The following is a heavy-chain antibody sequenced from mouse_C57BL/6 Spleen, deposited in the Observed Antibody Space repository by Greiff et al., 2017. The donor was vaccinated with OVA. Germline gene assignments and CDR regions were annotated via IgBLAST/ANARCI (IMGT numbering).Heavy chain of an antibody. CDR1: GYTFTSYW. J-gene: IGHJ4*01. CDR2: IDPSDSYT. D-gene: IGHD2-4*01. Sequence: VQLQQPGAELVMPGASVKLSCKASGYTFTSYWMHWVKQRPGQGLEWIGEIDPSDSYTNYNQKFKGKATLTVDTSSSTAYMQLSSLTSEDSAVYYCARKYDYVYAMDYWGQGTSVTVSS. CDR3: ARKYDYVYAMDY. V-gene: IGHV1-69*01.